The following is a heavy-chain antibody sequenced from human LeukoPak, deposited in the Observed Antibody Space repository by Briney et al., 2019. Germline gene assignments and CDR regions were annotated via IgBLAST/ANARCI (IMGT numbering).Heavy chain of an antibody. V-gene: IGHV1-69*05. J-gene: IGHJ6*03. CDR1: GGTFSGYA. Sequence: SVKVSCKASGGTFSGYAISWVRQAPGQGLEWMGGIIPIFGTANYAQKFQGRVTITTDESTSTAYMELSSLRSEDTAVYYCARDSGPVVTPDYYYYMDVWAKGPRSPSP. CDR2: IIPIFGTA. CDR3: ARDSGPVVTPDYYYYMDV. D-gene: IGHD4-23*01.